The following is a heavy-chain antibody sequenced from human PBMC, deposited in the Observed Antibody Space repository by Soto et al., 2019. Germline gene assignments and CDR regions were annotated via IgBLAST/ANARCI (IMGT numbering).Heavy chain of an antibody. CDR2: IYSGGST. D-gene: IGHD3-10*01. V-gene: IGHV3-66*01. CDR3: ARDFTYGSGSYLYYYGMDV. CDR1: GFTVSSNY. J-gene: IGHJ6*01. Sequence: EVQLVESGGGLVQPGGSLRLSCAASGFTVSSNYMSWVRQAPGKGLEWVSVIYSGGSTYYADSVKGRFTISKDNSKNTLYLQMNSLRAEDTAVYYCARDFTYGSGSYLYYYGMDVW.